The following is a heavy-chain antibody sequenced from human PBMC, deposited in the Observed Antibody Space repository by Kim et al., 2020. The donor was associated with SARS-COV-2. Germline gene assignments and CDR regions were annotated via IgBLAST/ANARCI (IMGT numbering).Heavy chain of an antibody. CDR3: ARGAGSSVFDT. D-gene: IGHD1-26*01. CDR1: GFTFSNYW. CDR2: IKHDGSGQ. V-gene: IGHV3-7*01. J-gene: IGHJ5*02. Sequence: GGSLRLSCAASGFTFSNYWMTWVRQTPGKGLEWVASIKHDGSGQYYVDSLKGRFTISRDNAKNSLYLQMNSLRAEDTAMYHCARGAGSSVFDTWGQGTLVTVSS.